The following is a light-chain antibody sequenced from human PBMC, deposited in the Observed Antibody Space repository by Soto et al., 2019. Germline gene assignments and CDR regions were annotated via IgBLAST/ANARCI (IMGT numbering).Light chain of an antibody. Sequence: SYELTQPPSVSVSPGQTASITCSGDELGDKYASWYQQKPGQSPVLVFYQDKKRPSGIPERFSGSNSGNTATLTISGTQATDEADYYCQAWDSSYVVFGGGTKVTVL. J-gene: IGLJ2*01. CDR1: ELGDKY. V-gene: IGLV3-1*01. CDR3: QAWDSSYVV. CDR2: QDK.